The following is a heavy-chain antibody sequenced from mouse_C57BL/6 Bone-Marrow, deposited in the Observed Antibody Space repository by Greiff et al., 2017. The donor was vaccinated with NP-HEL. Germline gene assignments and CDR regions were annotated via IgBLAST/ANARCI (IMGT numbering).Heavy chain of an antibody. CDR2: IHPNSGST. V-gene: IGHV1-64*01. CDR1: GYTFTSYW. CDR3: ARAPYDDGSSPGGYAMDY. D-gene: IGHD1-1*01. J-gene: IGHJ4*01. Sequence: QVQLQQSGAELVKPGASVKLSCKASGYTFTSYWMHWVKQRPGQGLEWIGMIHPNSGSTNYNEKFKSKAPLTVDKSSSTAYMQLSSLTSEGSAVYYCARAPYDDGSSPGGYAMDYWGQGTSVTVSS.